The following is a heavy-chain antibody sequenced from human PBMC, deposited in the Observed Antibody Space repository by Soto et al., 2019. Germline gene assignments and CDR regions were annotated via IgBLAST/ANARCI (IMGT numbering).Heavy chain of an antibody. D-gene: IGHD6-19*01. CDR3: AKDRYSSGHYYFDY. V-gene: IGHV3-23*01. CDR2: ISGSGDST. Sequence: EVQLLESGGGSVQPGGSLRLSCAASGFTFSTYAMGWVRQAPGKGLEWVSGISGSGDSTYYADSVKGRFTISRDNSKNTLYLQMSSRRAEDTALYYCAKDRYSSGHYYFDYWGQGTLVTVSS. J-gene: IGHJ4*02. CDR1: GFTFSTYA.